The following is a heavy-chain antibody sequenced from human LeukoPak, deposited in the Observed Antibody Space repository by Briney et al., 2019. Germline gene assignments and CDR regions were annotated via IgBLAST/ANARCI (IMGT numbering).Heavy chain of an antibody. CDR1: GGSSSGYY. D-gene: IGHD3-22*01. J-gene: IGHJ6*02. Sequence: SETLSLTCAVYGGSSSGYYWSWIRQPPGKGLEWIGEINHSGSTNYNPSLKSRVTISVDTSKNQFSLKLSSVTAADTAVYYCARGRASYYYDSSGYYFPSYYYGMDAWGQGTTVTVSS. CDR2: INHSGST. CDR3: ARGRASYYYDSSGYYFPSYYYGMDA. V-gene: IGHV4-34*01.